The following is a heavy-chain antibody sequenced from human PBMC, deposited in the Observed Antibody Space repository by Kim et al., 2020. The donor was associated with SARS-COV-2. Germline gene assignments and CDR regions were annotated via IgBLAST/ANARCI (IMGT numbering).Heavy chain of an antibody. V-gene: IGHV3-74*01. CDR2: INSDGSST. CDR1: GFTFSSYW. D-gene: IGHD6-13*01. Sequence: GGSLRLSCAASGFTFSSYWMHWVRQAPGKGLVWVSRINSDGSSTSYADSVKGRFTISRDNAKNTLYLQMNSLRAEDTAVYYCASGEKGLIGYSSSWYGEYYYYGMDVWGQGTTVTVSS. CDR3: ASGEKGLIGYSSSWYGEYYYYGMDV. J-gene: IGHJ6*02.